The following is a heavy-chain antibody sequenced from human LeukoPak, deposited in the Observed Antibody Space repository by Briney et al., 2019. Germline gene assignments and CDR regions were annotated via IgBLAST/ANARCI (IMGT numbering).Heavy chain of an antibody. CDR2: FHHGGSP. D-gene: IGHD4-17*01. CDR1: GGSINNGDYI. V-gene: IGHV4-30-4*01. CDR3: ARGLPTDKIDY. J-gene: IGHJ4*02. Sequence: TSETLSLTCTVSGGSINNGDYIWTWIRQPPGKGLEWIGRFHHGGSPSYNPSLQSRVTISADTSKNQFSLNLRSVTDADTAVYYCARGLPTDKIDYWGQGTLVTVSS.